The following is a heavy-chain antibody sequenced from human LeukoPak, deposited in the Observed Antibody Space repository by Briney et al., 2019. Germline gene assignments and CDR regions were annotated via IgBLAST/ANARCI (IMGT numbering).Heavy chain of an antibody. Sequence: QPGRSLRLSCAASGFTFSSYGMHWVRQAPGKGLEWVAVKWYDGSNKYYADSVKGRFTISRDNSKNTLYLQMNSLRAEDTAVYYCARELKDYDILTGWSLGPWGQGTLVTVSS. CDR3: ARELKDYDILTGWSLGP. D-gene: IGHD3-9*01. CDR2: KWYDGSNK. J-gene: IGHJ5*02. V-gene: IGHV3-33*01. CDR1: GFTFSSYG.